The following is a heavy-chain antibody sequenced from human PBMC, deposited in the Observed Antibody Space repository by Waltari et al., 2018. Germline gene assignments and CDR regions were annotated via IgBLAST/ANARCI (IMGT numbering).Heavy chain of an antibody. V-gene: IGHV4-59*13. CDR2: IHYSWST. J-gene: IGHJ3*01. D-gene: IGHD3-3*01. CDR1: VGPMSDYY. CDR3: ARASAGHYDAFDL. Sequence: EQLQESGPGLVNPAGTRSLTGSASVGPMSDYYWSWIRQPPGKGLDWIGYIHYSWSTNYNPSLKSRVTISVDTSKNQFSLKLRSVTAADTDVYYCARASAGHYDAFDLWGQGTTVSVSS.